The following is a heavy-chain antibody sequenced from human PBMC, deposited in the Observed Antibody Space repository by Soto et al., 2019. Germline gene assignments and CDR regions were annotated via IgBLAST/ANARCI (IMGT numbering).Heavy chain of an antibody. CDR1: GFIFSEST. CDR3: VKQAHGLDGVAFDY. CDR2: VSTSGRST. Sequence: GGSLRLSCSASGFIFSESTIYWVRQVPGKGLEAISAVSTSGRSTYYADSVKDRFTISRDNSKNTLFLQMGSLRPEDTATYYCVKQAHGLDGVAFDYWGQGTQVTVSS. J-gene: IGHJ4*02. V-gene: IGHV3-64D*06. D-gene: IGHD2-15*01.